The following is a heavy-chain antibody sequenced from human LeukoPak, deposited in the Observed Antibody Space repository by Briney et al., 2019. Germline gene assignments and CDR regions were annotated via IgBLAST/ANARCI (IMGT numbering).Heavy chain of an antibody. CDR1: GFTFSDYH. V-gene: IGHV3-7*03. Sequence: GGSLRLSCAASGFTFSDYHMSWVRQAPGKGLEWVANIKQDGSEKYYVDSVKGRFTISRDNAKNSLYLQMNSLRAEDTAVYYCASIAAAGSFDYWGQGTLVTVSS. J-gene: IGHJ4*02. D-gene: IGHD6-13*01. CDR2: IKQDGSEK. CDR3: ASIAAAGSFDY.